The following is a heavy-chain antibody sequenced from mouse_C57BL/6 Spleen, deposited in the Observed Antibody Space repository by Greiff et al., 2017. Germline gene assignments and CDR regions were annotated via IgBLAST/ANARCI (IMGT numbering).Heavy chain of an antibody. CDR2: INPNNGGT. CDR1: GYTFTDYY. J-gene: IGHJ2*01. CDR3: ARSNWDAYYFDY. D-gene: IGHD4-1*01. V-gene: IGHV1-26*01. Sequence: EVQLQQSGPELVKPGASVKISCKASGYTFTDYYMNWVKQSHGKSLEWIGDINPNNGGTSYNQKFKGKATLTVDKSSSTAYMELRSLTSEDSAVYYCARSNWDAYYFDYGGQGTTLTVSS.